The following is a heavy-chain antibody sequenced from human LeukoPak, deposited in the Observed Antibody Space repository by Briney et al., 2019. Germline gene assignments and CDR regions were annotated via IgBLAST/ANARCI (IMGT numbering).Heavy chain of an antibody. CDR2: IKQDGSDK. CDR3: ATRGEYFQH. D-gene: IGHD5-12*01. Sequence: GGSLRLSCTASGFIFSTYWMSWVRQAPGKGLEWVANIKQDGSDKYYVDSVKGRFTVSRDNAKNSLFLQMNSLRAEDTAVYYCATRGEYFQHWGQGTLVTVSS. V-gene: IGHV3-7*01. J-gene: IGHJ1*01. CDR1: GFIFSTYW.